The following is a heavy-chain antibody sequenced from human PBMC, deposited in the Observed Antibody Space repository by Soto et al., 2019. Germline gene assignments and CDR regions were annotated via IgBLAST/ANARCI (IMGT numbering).Heavy chain of an antibody. D-gene: IGHD5-18*01. CDR1: GVIFSTCG. CDR3: AKEGIQLWSAFDY. Sequence: GGDLRLSWSGSGVIFSTCGVLWFRQAPGKGLEWVAVISDDGNNEYYADSVKGRFTISRDNSKNTLYLQMDSLTAEDTAVYYCAKEGIQLWSAFDYWGQGT. V-gene: IGHV3-30*18. CDR2: ISDDGNNE. J-gene: IGHJ4*02.